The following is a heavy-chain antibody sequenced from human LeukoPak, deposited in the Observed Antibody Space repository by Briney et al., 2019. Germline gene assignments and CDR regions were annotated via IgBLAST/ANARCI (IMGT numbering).Heavy chain of an antibody. CDR1: GFTVSSNY. CDR2: IYSGGST. D-gene: IGHD3-9*01. J-gene: IGHJ4*02. Sequence: GGSLRLSCAASGFTVSSNYLRWVRQAPGKGLEWVSSIYSGGSTYYADSVTGRFTISRDNSKNTLYLQMNSLRAEDTAVYYCARDGAVLTGYYDYWGQGTLVTVSS. V-gene: IGHV3-66*01. CDR3: ARDGAVLTGYYDY.